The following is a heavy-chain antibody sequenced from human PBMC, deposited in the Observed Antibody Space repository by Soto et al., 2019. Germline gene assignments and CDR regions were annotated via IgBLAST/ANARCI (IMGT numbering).Heavy chain of an antibody. CDR2: IYYSGST. Sequence: SETLSLTCTVSGGSISSYYWSWIRQPPGKGLEWIGYIYYSGSTNYNPSLKSRVTISVDTSKNQFSLKLSSVTAADTAVYYCARVGGPYGSGSYYHNWFDPWGQGTLVTSPQ. D-gene: IGHD3-10*01. V-gene: IGHV4-59*01. CDR3: ARVGGPYGSGSYYHNWFDP. J-gene: IGHJ5*02. CDR1: GGSISSYY.